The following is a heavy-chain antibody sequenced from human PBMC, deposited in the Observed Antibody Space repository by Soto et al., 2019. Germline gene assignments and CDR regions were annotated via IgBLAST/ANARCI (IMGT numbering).Heavy chain of an antibody. D-gene: IGHD2-15*01. J-gene: IGHJ5*02. CDR2: IWYDGSNK. CDR3: ARDYRGYCSGGSCRWFDP. CDR1: GFTFSSYG. V-gene: IGHV3-33*01. Sequence: QVQLVESGGGVVQPGRSLRLSCAASGFTFSSYGMHWVRQAPGKGLEWVVVIWYDGSNKYYADSVKGRFTISRDNSKNTLYLQMNSLRAEDTAVYYCARDYRGYCSGGSCRWFDPWGQGTLVTVSS.